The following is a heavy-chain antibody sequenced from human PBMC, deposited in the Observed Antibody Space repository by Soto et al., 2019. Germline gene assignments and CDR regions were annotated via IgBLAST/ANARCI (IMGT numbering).Heavy chain of an antibody. D-gene: IGHD3-3*01. V-gene: IGHV2-5*02. CDR2: IYWDDEK. Sequence: QITLKESGPTLVKPTQTLTLTCTFSGFSLNTSGVGVGWIRQPPGKALEWLGLIYWDDEKRYNPSLKRRLTXXXXXXXXXXXXXXXXXDPVDTATYHCAHFGGNDLWSGYPFDYWGQGTLVTVSS. J-gene: IGHJ4*02. CDR3: AHFGGNDLWSGYPFDY. CDR1: GFSLNTSGVG.